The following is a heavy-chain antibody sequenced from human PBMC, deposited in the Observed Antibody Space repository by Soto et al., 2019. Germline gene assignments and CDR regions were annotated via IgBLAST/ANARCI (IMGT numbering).Heavy chain of an antibody. V-gene: IGHV4-34*01. Sequence: SETLSLTCAVYGGSFSGYYWSWIRQPPGKGLEWIGEINHSGSTNYNPSLKSRVTISADTSKNQFSLKLSSVTAADTAVYYCARRIVVVPAAMCGLFDPWGQGTLVTVSS. CDR2: INHSGST. D-gene: IGHD2-2*01. J-gene: IGHJ5*02. CDR3: ARRIVVVPAAMCGLFDP. CDR1: GGSFSGYY.